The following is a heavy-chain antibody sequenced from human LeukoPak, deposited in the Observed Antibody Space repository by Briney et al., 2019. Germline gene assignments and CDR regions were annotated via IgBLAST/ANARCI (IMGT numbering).Heavy chain of an antibody. J-gene: IGHJ4*02. Sequence: PGGSLRLSCAASGFTFSNYWIHWVRQAPGKGLVWVSRIDNAGSITTYADSVKGRFTISRDNAENTLHLQMNSLRVEDTAVYYCVRSAFHAGSGNYYDYWGREPWSPSPQ. CDR2: IDNAGSIT. D-gene: IGHD3-22*01. CDR1: GFTFSNYW. CDR3: VRSAFHAGSGNYYDY. V-gene: IGHV3-74*03.